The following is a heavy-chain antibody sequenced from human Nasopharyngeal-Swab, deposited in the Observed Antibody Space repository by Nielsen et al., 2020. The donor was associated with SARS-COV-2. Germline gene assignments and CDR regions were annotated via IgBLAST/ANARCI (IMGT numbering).Heavy chain of an antibody. D-gene: IGHD2-15*01. V-gene: IGHV3-7*01. CDR3: ARVRGYCSGGACYVYYYMDV. CDR2: IKQDGSEQ. J-gene: IGHJ6*03. Sequence: VRQAPGKGLEWVANIKQDGSEQFYVDSVKGRFTISRDNAKNSLYLQMNSLRAEDTAVHYCARVRGYCSGGACYVYYYMDVWGKGTTVTVSS.